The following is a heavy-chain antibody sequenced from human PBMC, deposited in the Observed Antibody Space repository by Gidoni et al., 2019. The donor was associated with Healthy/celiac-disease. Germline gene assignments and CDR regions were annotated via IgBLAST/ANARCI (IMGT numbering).Heavy chain of an antibody. CDR1: GFTFDDYA. Sequence: EVQLVASGGGLVQPGRSLRLSCAASGFTFDDYAMHWVRQAPGKGLEWVSGISWNSGSIGYADSVKGRVTISRDNAKNSLYLQMNSLRAEDTALYYCAKDGSSGWYVASFDYWGQGTLVTVSS. D-gene: IGHD6-19*01. V-gene: IGHV3-9*01. CDR3: AKDGSSGWYVASFDY. CDR2: ISWNSGSI. J-gene: IGHJ4*02.